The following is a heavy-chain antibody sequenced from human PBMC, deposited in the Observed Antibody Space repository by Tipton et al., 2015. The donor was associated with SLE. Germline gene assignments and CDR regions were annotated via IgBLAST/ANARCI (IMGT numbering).Heavy chain of an antibody. V-gene: IGHV3-23*03. CDR1: GFTFRSYP. J-gene: IGHJ4*02. D-gene: IGHD3-16*01. Sequence: SLRLSCAASGFTFRSYPMTWVRQAPGKGLEWVSVIYSGGSTYYADSVKGRFTISRDDSKNTLYLQMNSLRPEDTAVYYCAGGRSSTGDYWGQGTLVTVSS. CDR3: AGGRSSTGDY. CDR2: IYSGGST.